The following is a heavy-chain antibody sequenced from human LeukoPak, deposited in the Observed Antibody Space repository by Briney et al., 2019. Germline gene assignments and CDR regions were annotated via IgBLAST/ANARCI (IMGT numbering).Heavy chain of an antibody. D-gene: IGHD3-9*01. CDR1: GGSISSGRYS. Sequence: TLSLTCTVSGGSISSGRYSWSWIRQPAGKGLEWIGRIYTSWSTNYNPSLKGRVTISVDTSKNQFSLKLSSVTAAGTAVYYCARGPLNGITEYFQRWGQGTLVTVSS. CDR2: IYTSWST. V-gene: IGHV4-61*02. CDR3: ARGPLNGITEYFQR. J-gene: IGHJ1*01.